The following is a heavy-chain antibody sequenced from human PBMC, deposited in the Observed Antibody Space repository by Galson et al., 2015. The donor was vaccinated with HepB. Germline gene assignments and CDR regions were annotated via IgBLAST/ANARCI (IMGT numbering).Heavy chain of an antibody. CDR3: ARGVPYGSGTELDAFDI. CDR2: IYHSGST. Sequence: LSLTCTVSGYSISSGYYWGWIRQPPGKGLEWIGSIYHSGSTYYNPSLKSRVTISVDTSKNQFSLKLSSVTAADTAVYYCARGVPYGSGTELDAFDIWGQGTMVTVSS. CDR1: GYSISSGYY. D-gene: IGHD3-10*01. J-gene: IGHJ3*02. V-gene: IGHV4-38-2*02.